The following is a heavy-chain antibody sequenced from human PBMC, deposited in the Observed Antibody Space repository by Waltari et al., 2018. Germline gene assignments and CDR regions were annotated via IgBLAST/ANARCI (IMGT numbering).Heavy chain of an antibody. Sequence: DVQLVESGGGLVQPGGSLRLSCAASGFTVGNNYMSGVRQPPGKGLEWVSLIYSGGDAFYADSVKGRFTISRDNSKNTLYLQMNSLRAEDTAVYYCARPSSGSHNYWGRGTLVTVSS. CDR3: ARPSSGSHNY. CDR2: IYSGGDA. J-gene: IGHJ4*02. CDR1: GFTVGNNY. D-gene: IGHD1-26*01. V-gene: IGHV3-66*01.